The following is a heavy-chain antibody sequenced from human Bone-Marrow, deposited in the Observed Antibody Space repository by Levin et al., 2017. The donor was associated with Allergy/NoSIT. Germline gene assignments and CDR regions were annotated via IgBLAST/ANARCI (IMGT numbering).Heavy chain of an antibody. D-gene: IGHD3-3*01. J-gene: IGHJ6*02. CDR1: GGSSSGYY. Sequence: SETLSLTCAVSGGSSSGYYWSWIRQAPGQGLEWIGDVSETQITNYNPSLTSRVTISLDSSQKQTSLRLTSVTAADTAVYYCGRAHLAPRYDFWSGPLNVWGQGTTVTVSS. CDR2: VSETQIT. CDR3: GRAHLAPRYDFWSGPLNV. V-gene: IGHV4-34*01.